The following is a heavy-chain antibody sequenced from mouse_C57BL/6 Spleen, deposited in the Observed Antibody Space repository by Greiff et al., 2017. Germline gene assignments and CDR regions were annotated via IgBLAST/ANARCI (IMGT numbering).Heavy chain of an antibody. V-gene: IGHV1-62-2*01. CDR2: FYPGSGSI. D-gene: IGHD2-3*01. CDR1: GYTFTEYT. CDR3: ARHEPIYAGYSIYFDY. Sequence: VQLQQSGAELVKPGASVKLSCKASGYTFTEYTIHWVQQRSGQGLEWIGWFYPGSGSIKYNEKFKDKATLTADKSSSTVYMELSRLTSEDSAVYFWARHEPIYAGYSIYFDYWGQGTTLTVSS. J-gene: IGHJ2*01.